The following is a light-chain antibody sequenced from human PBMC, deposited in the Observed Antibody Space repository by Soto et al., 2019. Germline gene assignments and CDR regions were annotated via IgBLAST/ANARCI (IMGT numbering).Light chain of an antibody. CDR3: QQYNIWPRT. V-gene: IGKV3-15*01. CDR1: QSVRSK. CDR2: GAS. Sequence: EIVMTQSPGTLCVSPGQRATLSCRETQSVRSKLAWYQQKPGLSPRLLIHGASSRETGVPARFSGSGSGTEFTLTISSLQSEDFAVYYCQQYNIWPRTFGQGTKVDIK. J-gene: IGKJ1*01.